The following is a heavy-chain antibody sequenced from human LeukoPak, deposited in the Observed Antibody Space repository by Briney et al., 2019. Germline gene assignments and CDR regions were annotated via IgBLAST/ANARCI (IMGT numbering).Heavy chain of an antibody. V-gene: IGHV1-69*06. J-gene: IGHJ4*02. CDR2: IIPIFGTA. Sequence: GASVKVSCKASGGTFSSYAISWVRQAPGQGLEWMGGIIPIFGTANYAQKFQGRVTITADKSTSTAYMELSSLRSEDTAVYYCAMGLGDSSGSYFDYWGQGTLVTVSS. CDR1: GGTFSSYA. D-gene: IGHD3-22*01. CDR3: AMGLGDSSGSYFDY.